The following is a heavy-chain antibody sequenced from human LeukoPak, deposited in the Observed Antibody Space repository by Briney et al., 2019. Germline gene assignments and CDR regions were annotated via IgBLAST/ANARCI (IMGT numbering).Heavy chain of an antibody. Sequence: ASVKVSCKASGYTFTSYAMHWVRQAPGQGLEWMGIINPSGGSTNFAQKFQGRVTMTTDTSTITVYMELSSLRSEDTAVYYCARWTTTYLDYWGQGTLVTVSS. V-gene: IGHV1-46*01. CDR2: INPSGGST. J-gene: IGHJ4*02. CDR3: ARWTTTYLDY. D-gene: IGHD4-11*01. CDR1: GYTFTSYA.